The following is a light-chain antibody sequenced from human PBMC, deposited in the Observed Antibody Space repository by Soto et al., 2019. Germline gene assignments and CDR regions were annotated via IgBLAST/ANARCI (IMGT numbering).Light chain of an antibody. V-gene: IGKV3-11*01. CDR2: DAS. CDR1: QSVSSY. Sequence: EIVLTQSPATLSLSPGERATLSCVASQSVSSYLAWYQQKPGQAPRLLIYDASNRATGIPARFSGSGSGTDFTLTISSLEPEDFAVYYCQQRSNWLITFGQGTRLEIK. CDR3: QQRSNWLIT. J-gene: IGKJ5*01.